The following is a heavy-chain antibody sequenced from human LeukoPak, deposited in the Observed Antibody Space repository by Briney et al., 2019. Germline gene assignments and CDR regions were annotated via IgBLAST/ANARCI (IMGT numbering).Heavy chain of an antibody. Sequence: SETLSLTCAVSGGSFSSGGYSWSWIRQPPGKGLEWIGYIYHSGSTYYNPSLKSRVTISVDRSKNQFSLKLSSVTAADTAVYYCASQLWFGEQNWFDPWGQGTLVTVSS. CDR3: ASQLWFGEQNWFDP. J-gene: IGHJ5*02. CDR1: GGSFSSGGYS. D-gene: IGHD3-10*01. CDR2: IYHSGST. V-gene: IGHV4-30-2*01.